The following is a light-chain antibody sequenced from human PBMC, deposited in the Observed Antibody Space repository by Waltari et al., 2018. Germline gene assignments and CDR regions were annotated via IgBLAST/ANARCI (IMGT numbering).Light chain of an antibody. J-gene: IGLJ1*01. V-gene: IGLV2-14*01. CDR1: SMDVGGYNY. CDR3: SSYTSSTLYV. Sequence: QSALTQPASVSGSPGQSITISCTGTSMDVGGYNYVSWYQQHPGKAPKLMIYDVSKRPSGVSNRFSGSKSGNTASLTISGLQAEDEADYYCSSYTSSTLYVFGTGTKVTVL. CDR2: DVS.